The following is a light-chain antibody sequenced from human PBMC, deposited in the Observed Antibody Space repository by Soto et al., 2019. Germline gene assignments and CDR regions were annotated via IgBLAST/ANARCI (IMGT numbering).Light chain of an antibody. CDR3: SSHAGNNDFV. V-gene: IGLV2-8*01. J-gene: IGLJ1*01. CDR2: EVN. CDR1: SSVY. Sequence: LTQPPSASGSPGQSVTISCTGTSSVYVSWYQQHPVKAPKLIIYEVNKRPSGVPDRFSVSKSGNTASLTVSGLQAEDEADYYCSSHAGNNDFVFGTGTKVPVL.